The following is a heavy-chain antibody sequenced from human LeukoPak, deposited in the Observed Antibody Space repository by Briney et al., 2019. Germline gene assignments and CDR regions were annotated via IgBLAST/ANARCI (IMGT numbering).Heavy chain of an antibody. CDR3: ARRTGKQWLLRYYFDY. CDR1: GGSFSGFY. D-gene: IGHD6-19*01. Sequence: SETLSLTCAVYGGSFSGFYWSWIRQPPGKGLEWIGEINHSGSTNYNPSLKSRVTISVDTSKNQFSLKLSSVTAADTAVYYCARRTGKQWLLRYYFDYWGQGTLVTVSS. J-gene: IGHJ4*02. CDR2: INHSGST. V-gene: IGHV4-34*01.